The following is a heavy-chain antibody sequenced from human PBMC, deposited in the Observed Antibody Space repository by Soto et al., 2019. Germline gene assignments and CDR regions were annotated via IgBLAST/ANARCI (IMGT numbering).Heavy chain of an antibody. J-gene: IGHJ4*02. Sequence: VQLVESGGGLVQPGGSLRLSCAASGFTFSRYWMYWVRQVPGKGLVWVSRIKSDGSTTNYADSVKGRFTISRDNTNNTLSLQMNSLRAEDTAVYYCAGELFAPENFLGQGTLVTVSS. CDR3: AGELFAPENF. CDR1: GFTFSRYW. CDR2: IKSDGSTT. V-gene: IGHV3-74*01.